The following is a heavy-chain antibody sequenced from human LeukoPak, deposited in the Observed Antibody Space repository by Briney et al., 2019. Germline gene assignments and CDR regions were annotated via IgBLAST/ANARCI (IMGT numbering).Heavy chain of an antibody. CDR2: ISSSSTYI. CDR3: ARDSQLLWFGELSYYFDY. V-gene: IGHV3-21*01. Sequence: GGSLRLSCAASGFTFSTSWMSGVRQAPGEGLEWVSSISSSSTYIYYADSVRGRFTISRDNSKNTLYLQMNSLRAEDTAVYYCARDSQLLWFGELSYYFDYWGQGTLVTVSS. CDR1: GFTFSTSW. D-gene: IGHD3-10*01. J-gene: IGHJ4*02.